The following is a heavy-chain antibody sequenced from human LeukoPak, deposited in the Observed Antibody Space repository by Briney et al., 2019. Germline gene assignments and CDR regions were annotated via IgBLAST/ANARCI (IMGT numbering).Heavy chain of an antibody. CDR3: ARLARYSRDVVVFDY. D-gene: IGHD2-15*01. CDR1: GYSFTSYW. CDR2: IYPGDSDT. V-gene: IGHV5-51*01. Sequence: GESLKISCKGSGYSFTSYWIGWVRQMPGKGLEWMGIIYPGDSDTRYSPSFQGQVTISADKSISTAYLQWSSLKASDTAMYYCARLARYSRDVVVFDYWGQGTLVTVSS. J-gene: IGHJ4*02.